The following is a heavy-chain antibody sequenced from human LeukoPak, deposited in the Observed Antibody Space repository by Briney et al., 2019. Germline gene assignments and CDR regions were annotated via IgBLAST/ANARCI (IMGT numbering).Heavy chain of an antibody. D-gene: IGHD3-22*01. Sequence: ASVKVSCKASGYTFTSYGISWVRQAPGQGLEWMGWISAYNGNTNYAQKPQGRVTMTTDTSTSTAYMELRSLRSDDTAVYYCARDSFPNYYDSSGYYRGNWFDPWGQGTLVTVSS. CDR3: ARDSFPNYYDSSGYYRGNWFDP. V-gene: IGHV1-18*01. CDR1: GYTFTSYG. CDR2: ISAYNGNT. J-gene: IGHJ5*02.